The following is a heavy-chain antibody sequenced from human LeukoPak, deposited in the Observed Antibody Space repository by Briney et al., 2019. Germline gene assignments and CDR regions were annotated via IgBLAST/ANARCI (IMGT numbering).Heavy chain of an antibody. CDR2: ISAYNGNT. D-gene: IGHD5-24*01. V-gene: IGHV1-18*01. Sequence: GASVKVSCKASGYSFTSYGISWVRQAPGQGLEWTGWISAYNGNTIYAQKLQGRVTMTTDTSTSTAYMELRSLRSDDTAVFYCARDPGWETATAHFDNWGQGTLVTVSS. CDR3: ARDPGWETATAHFDN. CDR1: GYSFTSYG. J-gene: IGHJ4*02.